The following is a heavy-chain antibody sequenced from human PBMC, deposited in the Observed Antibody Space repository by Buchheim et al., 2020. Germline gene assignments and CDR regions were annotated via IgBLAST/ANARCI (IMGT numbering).Heavy chain of an antibody. V-gene: IGHV4-39*01. CDR3: ARLHDSSGQTL. D-gene: IGHD3-22*01. CDR1: GDSISSSSYY. Sequence: QLQLQESGPGLVKPSETLSLTRTVSGDSISSSSYYLGWIRHPPGKGLQCTGSIYYSGSTYYNPSLKSRVTMSVGTSKNQFSLKLSSVTAADTAVYYCARLHDSSGQTLWGQGTL. CDR2: IYYSGST. J-gene: IGHJ4*02.